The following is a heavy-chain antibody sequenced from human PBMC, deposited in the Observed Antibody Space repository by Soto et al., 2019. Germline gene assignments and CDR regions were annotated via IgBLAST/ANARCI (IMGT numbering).Heavy chain of an antibody. D-gene: IGHD3-10*01. Sequence: QVQLVQSGAEVKKPGASVKVSCKASGYTFTTYEINWVRQVPGQGLEWMGWMSPSSGNTGYVDQFRGRVTMTSTTSMTTDYMGLSTLRSEDTAVYYWARVGGQLFGDHGMDVSGQGTTVTVSS. CDR1: GYTFTTYE. J-gene: IGHJ6*02. V-gene: IGHV1-8*01. CDR2: MSPSSGNT. CDR3: ARVGGQLFGDHGMDV.